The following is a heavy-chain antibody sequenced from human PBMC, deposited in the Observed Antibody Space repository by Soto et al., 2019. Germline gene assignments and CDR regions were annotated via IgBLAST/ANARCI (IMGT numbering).Heavy chain of an antibody. CDR3: ARFYGDYVNWFDP. V-gene: IGHV4-30-2*01. J-gene: IGHJ5*02. Sequence: QLQLQESGSGLVKPSQTLSLTCAVSGGSISSGGYSWSWIRQPPGKGLEWIGYIYHSGSTYYNPSLQSRVTISVDRSKNQFSLKLSSVTAADTAVYYCARFYGDYVNWFDPWGQGTLVTVSS. CDR2: IYHSGST. CDR1: GGSISSGGYS. D-gene: IGHD4-17*01.